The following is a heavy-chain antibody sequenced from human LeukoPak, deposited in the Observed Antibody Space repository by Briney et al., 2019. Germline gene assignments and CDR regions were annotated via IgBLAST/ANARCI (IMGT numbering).Heavy chain of an antibody. CDR1: GFTFSSYS. CDR2: ISSSSSYI. D-gene: IGHD2-2*01. V-gene: IGHV3-21*01. Sequence: SGGSLRLSCAASGFTFSSYSMNWVCQAPGKGLEWVSSISSSSSYIYYADSVKGRFTISRDNAKNSLYLQMNSLRAEDTAVYYCARDLGYCSSTSCYSRLYWGQGTLVTVSS. CDR3: ARDLGYCSSTSCYSRLY. J-gene: IGHJ4*02.